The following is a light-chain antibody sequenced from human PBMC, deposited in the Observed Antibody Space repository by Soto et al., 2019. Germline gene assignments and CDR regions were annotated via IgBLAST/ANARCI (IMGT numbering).Light chain of an antibody. Sequence: VVTQSPGTLSLCQGERATLSCRASQSVSNNYLAWYQQKPGQAPRLLIYGASNRATGIPDRFSGSGSGTDFTLTISRLEPEDFAVYYCQQYGSSGTFGQGTKVDIK. J-gene: IGKJ1*01. CDR1: QSVSNNY. CDR2: GAS. CDR3: QQYGSSGT. V-gene: IGKV3-20*01.